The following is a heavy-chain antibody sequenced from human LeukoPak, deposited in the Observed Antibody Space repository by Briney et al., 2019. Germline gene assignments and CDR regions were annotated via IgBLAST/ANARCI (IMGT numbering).Heavy chain of an antibody. CDR3: VRIGPEPAPRHYPDC. V-gene: IGHV3-7*01. CDR1: GVTLSNYF. Sequence: GVPLRLSCEASGVTLSNYFMSWVRQAPGTGLEWVANIAQDGNEKNYVESVKGRFTISRDNARSSVYLQMNRVRAEDTAIYYCVRIGPEPAPRHYPDCWGQGTLVTVSS. J-gene: IGHJ4*02. CDR2: IAQDGNEK. D-gene: IGHD1-14*01.